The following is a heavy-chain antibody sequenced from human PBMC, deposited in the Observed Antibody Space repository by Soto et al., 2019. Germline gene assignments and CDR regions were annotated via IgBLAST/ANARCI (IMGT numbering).Heavy chain of an antibody. CDR1: GDPINSNDYY. Sequence: QVQLQESGPGLVKPSQTLSLTCTVSGDPINSNDYYWSWIRQSPGKGLEWIGYIVHSGSTYYSPSLKNRVTMSIDTSKNLFSLRLRSVTAADTAVYYCARRGSSWYLTWFDPWGQGTLVTVSS. CDR3: ARRGSSWYLTWFDP. J-gene: IGHJ5*02. CDR2: IVHSGST. V-gene: IGHV4-31*03. D-gene: IGHD6-13*01.